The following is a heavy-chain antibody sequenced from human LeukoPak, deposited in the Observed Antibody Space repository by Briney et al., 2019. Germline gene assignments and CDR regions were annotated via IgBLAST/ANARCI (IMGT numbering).Heavy chain of an antibody. Sequence: ASVKDSCKQSRYTSTTSGTSSGRPAPEQGRGWGGWICAYNGNTNYAQKLQGRVTMTTDTSTSTAYMKLRSLRSDDTAVYYCARYIVVVPAAQMDVWGQGTTVTVTS. CDR1: RYTSTTSG. D-gene: IGHD2-2*01. CDR2: ICAYNGNT. J-gene: IGHJ6*02. CDR3: ARYIVVVPAAQMDV. V-gene: IGHV1-18*01.